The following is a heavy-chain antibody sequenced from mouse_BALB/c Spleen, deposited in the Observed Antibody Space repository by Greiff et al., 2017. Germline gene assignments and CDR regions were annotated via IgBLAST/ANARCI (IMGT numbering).Heavy chain of an antibody. Sequence: EVQLVESGGGLVQPGGSRKLSCAASGFTFSSYAMSWVRQTPEKRLEWVASISSGGSTYYPDSVKGRFTISRDNARNILYLQMSSLRSEDTAMYYCARGLYDYDEGFDYWGQGTTLTVSS. D-gene: IGHD2-4*01. CDR2: ISSGGST. CDR3: ARGLYDYDEGFDY. J-gene: IGHJ2*01. CDR1: GFTFSSYA. V-gene: IGHV5-6-5*01.